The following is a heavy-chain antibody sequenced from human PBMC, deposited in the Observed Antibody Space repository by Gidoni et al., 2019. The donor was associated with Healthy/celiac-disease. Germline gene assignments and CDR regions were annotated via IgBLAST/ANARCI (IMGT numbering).Heavy chain of an antibody. J-gene: IGHJ4*02. V-gene: IGHV3-23*01. CDR3: AKDLSLGLGELSLRRVSLDY. CDR1: GFTFSSYA. D-gene: IGHD3-16*02. Sequence: EVQLLESGGGLVQPGGSLSLSCAASGFTFSSYAMSWVRQAPGKGLEWVSAISGSGGSTYYADSVKGRFTISRDNSKNTLYLQMNSLRAEDTAVYYCAKDLSLGLGELSLRRVSLDYWGQGTLVTVSS. CDR2: ISGSGGST.